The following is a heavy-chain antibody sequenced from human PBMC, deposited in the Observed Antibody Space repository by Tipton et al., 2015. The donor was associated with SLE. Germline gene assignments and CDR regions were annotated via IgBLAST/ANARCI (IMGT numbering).Heavy chain of an antibody. D-gene: IGHD2/OR15-2a*01. CDR3: ARQGEYSHSSGFWFDP. Sequence: TLSLTCTVSGGSLSSYHWSWIRQPPGKGLEWVGYIYYSGNTYYSPSLKSRVTISVDTSKNQFSLKMRSVTAADTAVYYCARQGEYSHSSGFWFDPWGQGTLVTVSS. CDR2: IYYSGNT. CDR1: GGSLSSYH. J-gene: IGHJ5*02. V-gene: IGHV4-59*13.